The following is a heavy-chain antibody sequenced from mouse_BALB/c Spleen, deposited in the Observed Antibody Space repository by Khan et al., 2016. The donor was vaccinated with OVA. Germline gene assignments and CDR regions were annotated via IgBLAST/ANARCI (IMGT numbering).Heavy chain of an antibody. D-gene: IGHD2-1*01. J-gene: IGHJ4*01. CDR2: INPSTGYT. CDR1: GYTFTSYW. V-gene: IGHV1-7*01. Sequence: QVQLKQSGAELAKPGASVKMSYKASGYTFTSYWMHWVKQRPGQGLEWIGYINPSTGYTEYNQKFKDKATLTADKSSSTAYMQLSSLTSEDSAVYYCARYYGNYYYAMDYWGQGTSVTVSS. CDR3: ARYYGNYYYAMDY.